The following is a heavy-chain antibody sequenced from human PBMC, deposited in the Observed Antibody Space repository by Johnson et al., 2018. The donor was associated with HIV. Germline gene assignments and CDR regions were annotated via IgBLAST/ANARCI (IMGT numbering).Heavy chain of an antibody. CDR2: MWPDAPNQ. J-gene: IGHJ3*02. Sequence: QVQLVESGGGVVQPGRSLRLSCAASGFTFSRYGMHWVRQAPGKGLEWVAVMWPDAPNQYYADSVQGRFTISRDNSKNTLYLQMNSLRVDDTAVYYCARDKGSWFDDAFDIWGQGTMVTVSS. V-gene: IGHV3-33*01. CDR3: ARDKGSWFDDAFDI. CDR1: GFTFSRYG. D-gene: IGHD6-13*01.